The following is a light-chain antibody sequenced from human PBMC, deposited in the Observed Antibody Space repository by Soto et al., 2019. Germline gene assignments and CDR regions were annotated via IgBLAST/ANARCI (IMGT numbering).Light chain of an antibody. CDR1: QDITNY. CDR2: DAS. Sequence: DIQMTQSPYSLSASVGDRVTITCQASQDITNYLNWYQQKPGKAPKLLIYDASNLETGVPSRFSGSGSGTDFTFTISSLQPEDIATYYCQQDDNLQATFGPGTRVDIK. CDR3: QQDDNLQAT. J-gene: IGKJ3*01. V-gene: IGKV1-33*01.